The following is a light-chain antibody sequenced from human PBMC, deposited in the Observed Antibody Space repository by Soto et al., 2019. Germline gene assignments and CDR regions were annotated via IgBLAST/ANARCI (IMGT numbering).Light chain of an antibody. V-gene: IGKV1-39*01. CDR2: AAS. J-gene: IGKJ4*01. CDR1: QGISSF. Sequence: DIQLTQSPSFLSASVGDRVTITCRASQGISSFLAWYQQKPGKAPKLLIYAASTLQTGVPSRFSGSGSGTDFTLTISSLQPEDFATYYCQQSYSTPLPFGGGSKVDIK. CDR3: QQSYSTPLP.